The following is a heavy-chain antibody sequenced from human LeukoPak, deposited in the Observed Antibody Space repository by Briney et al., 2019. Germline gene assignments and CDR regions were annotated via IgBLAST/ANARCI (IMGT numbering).Heavy chain of an antibody. J-gene: IGHJ4*02. CDR2: IYSGGDT. Sequence: GGSLRLSCAASGFTVSSNYMSWVRQAPGKGLEWVSIIYSGGDTYYADSVKGRFTISRDNSKNTLYLQMNSLRAEDTAVYYCARDLEGTGPVDYWGQGTLVTVSS. D-gene: IGHD3-3*01. CDR3: ARDLEGTGPVDY. V-gene: IGHV3-53*05. CDR1: GFTVSSNY.